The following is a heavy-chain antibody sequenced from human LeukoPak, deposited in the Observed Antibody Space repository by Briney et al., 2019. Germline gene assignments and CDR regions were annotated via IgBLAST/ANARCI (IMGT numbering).Heavy chain of an antibody. J-gene: IGHJ4*02. V-gene: IGHV1-3*01. D-gene: IGHD1-14*01. Sequence: ASVTVSFTASGYTFTNYALHWVRQAPGQRLEWMGWINADNGNTKYSQKFQGRVTITRDTSASTAYMELSSLRSEDTAVYYCARGNNRDYWGQGTLVTVSS. CDR3: ARGNNRDY. CDR2: INADNGNT. CDR1: GYTFTNYA.